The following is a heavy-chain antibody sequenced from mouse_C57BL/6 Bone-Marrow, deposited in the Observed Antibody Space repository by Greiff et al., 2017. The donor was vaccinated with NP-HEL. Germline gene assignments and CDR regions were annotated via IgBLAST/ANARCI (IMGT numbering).Heavy chain of an antibody. Sequence: EVKLMESGGGLVKPGGSLKLSCAASGFTFSSYAMSWVRLTPEKRLEWVATISDGGSYTYYPDNVKGRFTISRDNAKNNLYLQMSHLKSEDTAMYYCARDGYDGYYVFDYWGQGTTLTVSA. CDR3: ARDGYDGYYVFDY. CDR2: ISDGGSYT. D-gene: IGHD2-3*01. J-gene: IGHJ2*01. CDR1: GFTFSSYA. V-gene: IGHV5-4*01.